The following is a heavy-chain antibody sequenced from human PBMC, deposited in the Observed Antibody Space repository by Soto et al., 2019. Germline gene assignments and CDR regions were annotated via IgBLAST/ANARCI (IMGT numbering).Heavy chain of an antibody. D-gene: IGHD3-3*01. J-gene: IGHJ4*02. V-gene: IGHV3-48*02. CDR2: ISSSSSSI. CDR1: GFTFSSYS. CDR3: ARDYEYWSGYYKGFDY. Sequence: GSLSLSCAASGFTFSSYSMNWVRQAPGKGLEWVSYISSSSSSIYYADSVKGRFTISRDNAKNSLYLQMNSLRDEDTAVYYCARDYEYWSGYYKGFDYWGQGTLVTVSS.